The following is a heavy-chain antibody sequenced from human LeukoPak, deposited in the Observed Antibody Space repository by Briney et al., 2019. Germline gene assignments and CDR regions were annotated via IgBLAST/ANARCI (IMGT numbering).Heavy chain of an antibody. CDR1: GGSISSGGYY. V-gene: IGHV4-30-2*01. J-gene: IGHJ4*02. Sequence: SETLSLTCTVSGGSISSGGYYWSWIRQPPGKGLEWIGYIYHSGSTYYNPSPKSRVTISVDRSKNQFSLKLSPVTAADTAVYYCAGVLRGDFDYWGQGTLVTVSS. CDR2: IYHSGST. CDR3: AGVLRGDFDY. D-gene: IGHD3-3*01.